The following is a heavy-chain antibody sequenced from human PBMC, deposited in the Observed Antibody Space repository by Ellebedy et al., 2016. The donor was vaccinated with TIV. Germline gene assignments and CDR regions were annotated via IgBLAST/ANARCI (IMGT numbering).Heavy chain of an antibody. Sequence: GESLKISCSASGFTFSHYAMHWVRPAPGKGLEYVSALNNNGGNTYYADSVKGRFTISRDSSKNTLYLQMSSLRPEDTAMYYCVKDRGDIIRDFDYWGQGTLVTVSS. V-gene: IGHV3-64D*06. CDR1: GFTFSHYA. CDR3: VKDRGDIIRDFDY. CDR2: LNNNGGNT. J-gene: IGHJ4*02. D-gene: IGHD2-21*02.